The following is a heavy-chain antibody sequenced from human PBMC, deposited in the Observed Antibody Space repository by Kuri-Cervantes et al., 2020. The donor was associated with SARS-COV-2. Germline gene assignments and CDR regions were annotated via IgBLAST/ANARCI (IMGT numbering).Heavy chain of an antibody. CDR3: ARDFNPLDY. J-gene: IGHJ4*02. CDR1: GFTFSSYA. CDR2: ISYDGSNK. V-gene: IGHV3-30-3*01. Sequence: GESLKISCAASGFTFSSYAMHWVRQAPGKGLEWVAVISYDGSNKYYADSVKGRFTISRDNSKNSLYLQINSLRAEDTAVYYCARDFNPLDYWGQGTLVTVSS.